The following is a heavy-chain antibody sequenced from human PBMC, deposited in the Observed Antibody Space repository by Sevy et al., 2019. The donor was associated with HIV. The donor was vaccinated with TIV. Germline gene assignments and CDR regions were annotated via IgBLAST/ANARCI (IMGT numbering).Heavy chain of an antibody. D-gene: IGHD1-26*01. CDR2: ISGSGGST. V-gene: IGHV3-23*01. CDR3: AKDKEGATTLDLFDY. Sequence: GGSLRLSCAASGFTFSSYAMSWVRQAPGKGVEWVSAISGSGGSTYYADSVKGRFTISRDNSKNTLYLQMNSLRAEDTAVYYCAKDKEGATTLDLFDYWGQGTLVTVSS. CDR1: GFTFSSYA. J-gene: IGHJ4*02.